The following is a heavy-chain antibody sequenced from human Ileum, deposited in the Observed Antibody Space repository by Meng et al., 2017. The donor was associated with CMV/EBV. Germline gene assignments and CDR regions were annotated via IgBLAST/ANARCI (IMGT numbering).Heavy chain of an antibody. CDR1: EIIFKTYD. J-gene: IGHJ4*02. Sequence: EVQLVVSGGGLVKPGGSFRLSCAASEIIFKTYDMYWVRQAPGKGLEWVSSIGRSGTDVAYADPVEGRFTISRDKNSLYLEMKSLRADDTAVYYCLTDPNWGAFWGQGTLVTVSS. CDR2: IGRSGTDV. V-gene: IGHV3-21*01. D-gene: IGHD1-26*01. CDR3: LTDPNWGAF.